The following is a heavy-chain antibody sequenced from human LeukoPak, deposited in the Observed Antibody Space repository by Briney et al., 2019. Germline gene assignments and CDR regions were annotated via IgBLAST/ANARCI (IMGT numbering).Heavy chain of an antibody. J-gene: IGHJ2*01. Sequence: SETLSLTCAVYGGSFSGYYWSWIRQPPGKGLEWIGEINHSGSTNYNPSLKSRVTISVDTSKNQFSLKLSSVTAADTAVYYCARTYYDFWSGYSDWYFDLWGRGTLVTVSS. D-gene: IGHD3-3*01. V-gene: IGHV4-34*01. CDR2: INHSGST. CDR1: GGSFSGYY. CDR3: ARTYYDFWSGYSDWYFDL.